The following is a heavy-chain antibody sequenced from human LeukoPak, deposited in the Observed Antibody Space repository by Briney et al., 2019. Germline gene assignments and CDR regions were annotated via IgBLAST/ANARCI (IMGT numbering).Heavy chain of an antibody. CDR1: GFTFSSYA. CDR2: ISGSGGST. Sequence: GGSLRLSCAASGFTFSSYAMSWVRQAPGKGLEWVSAISGSGGSTYYADSVKGRFTISRDNSKNTLYLQMNSLRAEDTAVYYCAKDSAYCGGDCCSVAEYFQHWGQGTLVTVSS. V-gene: IGHV3-23*01. D-gene: IGHD2-21*02. CDR3: AKDSAYCGGDCCSVAEYFQH. J-gene: IGHJ1*01.